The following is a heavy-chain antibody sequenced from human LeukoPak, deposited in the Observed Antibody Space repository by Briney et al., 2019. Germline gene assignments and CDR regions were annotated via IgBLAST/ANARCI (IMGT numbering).Heavy chain of an antibody. CDR2: INGGSGNT. V-gene: IGHV1-3*01. CDR3: ANPRYDSSGYYYVD. CDR1: GYTFTDYT. Sequence: ASVKVSCKASGYTFTDYTMHWLRQAPGQGLDWMGWINGGSGNTKYSPEFQGRVTITRDTSASTAYMELSSLRSEDTAVYYCANPRYDSSGYYYVDWGQGTLVTVSS. J-gene: IGHJ4*02. D-gene: IGHD3-22*01.